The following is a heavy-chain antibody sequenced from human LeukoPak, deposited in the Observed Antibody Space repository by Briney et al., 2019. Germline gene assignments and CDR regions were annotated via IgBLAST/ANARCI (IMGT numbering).Heavy chain of an antibody. J-gene: IGHJ5*02. CDR2: ISSSGSTI. CDR1: GFTFSSYE. Sequence: GGSLRLSCAASGFTFSSYEMYWVRQPPGKGLEWVSYISSSGSTIYYADSVKGRFTISRDNAKNSLYLQMNSLRAEDTAVYYCARERTEAVAASSWFDPWGQGTLVTVSS. D-gene: IGHD6-19*01. CDR3: ARERTEAVAASSWFDP. V-gene: IGHV3-48*03.